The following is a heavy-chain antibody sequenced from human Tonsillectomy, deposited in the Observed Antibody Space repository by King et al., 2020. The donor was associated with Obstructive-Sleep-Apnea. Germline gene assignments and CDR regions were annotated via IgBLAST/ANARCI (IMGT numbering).Heavy chain of an antibody. CDR2: IRWNRGSI. CDR1: GFTFDDYA. CDR3: AKASSNYYGMDV. D-gene: IGHD6-13*01. V-gene: IGHV3-9*01. Sequence: VQLVESGGTLVQPGRALRLSCAASGFTFDDYAIHWVRQAPGKGLEWVSGIRWNRGSIGYAESVKGRFTISRDNAKNSLYLQMNSLRAEDTALYYCAKASSNYYGMDVWGQGTTVTVSS. J-gene: IGHJ6*02.